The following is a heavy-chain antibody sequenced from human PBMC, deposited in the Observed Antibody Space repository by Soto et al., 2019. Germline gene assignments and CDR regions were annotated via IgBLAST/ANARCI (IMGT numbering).Heavy chain of an antibody. D-gene: IGHD3-16*01. V-gene: IGHV3-7*01. Sequence: GGSLRLSCAASGFMFSGSWMTWVRQAPGKGLEWVANMNTDGRQKYXLGXVXXXXXXXXXNXKDLLFLQMNSLRAEDTAVYYCARDLGTASYESWGQGTLVTVSS. CDR3: ARDLGTASYES. J-gene: IGHJ5*02. CDR2: MNTDGRQK. CDR1: GFMFSGSW.